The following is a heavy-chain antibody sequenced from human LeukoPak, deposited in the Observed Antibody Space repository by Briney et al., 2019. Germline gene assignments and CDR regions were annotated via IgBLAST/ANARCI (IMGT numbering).Heavy chain of an antibody. V-gene: IGHV3-30-3*01. J-gene: IGHJ4*02. D-gene: IGHD3-3*01. CDR1: AFTFSNYA. Sequence: GGSLRLSCVASAFTFSNYAMHWVRQAPVKGLEWLAVISYDGNNKFYADSVKGRFTISRDNSKNTLYLQMNSLRDEDTAVYYCARGDVWSGYYMYYFDYWGQGTLVTVSS. CDR3: ARGDVWSGYYMYYFDY. CDR2: ISYDGNNK.